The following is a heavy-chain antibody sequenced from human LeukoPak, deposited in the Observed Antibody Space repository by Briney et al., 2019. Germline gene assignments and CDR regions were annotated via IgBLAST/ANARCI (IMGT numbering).Heavy chain of an antibody. CDR1: GGSISSYY. D-gene: IGHD2-2*01. V-gene: IGHV4-4*07. J-gene: IGHJ5*02. Sequence: PSETLSLTCTVSGGSISSYYWSWIRQPAGKGLEWIGRIYTSGSTNYNPSLKSRVTMSVDTSKNQFSLKLSSVTAADTAVYYCARDLAQYCSSTSCPWYWFDLWGQGTLVTVSS. CDR3: ARDLAQYCSSTSCPWYWFDL. CDR2: IYTSGST.